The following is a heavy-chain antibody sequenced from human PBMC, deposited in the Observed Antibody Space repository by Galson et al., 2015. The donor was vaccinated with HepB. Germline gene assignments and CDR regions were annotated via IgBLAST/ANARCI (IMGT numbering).Heavy chain of an antibody. J-gene: IGHJ4*02. Sequence: SLRLSCAASGFTFSRYAMSWVRQAPGKGLEWVSAISGSGGSTNHADSVKGRFTISRDNSKNTLHLQMNSLRAEDTAVYYCAKRAGETYGPFDYWGQGTLVTVSS. V-gene: IGHV3-23*01. CDR2: ISGSGGST. CDR3: AKRAGETYGPFDY. D-gene: IGHD3-10*01. CDR1: GFTFSRYA.